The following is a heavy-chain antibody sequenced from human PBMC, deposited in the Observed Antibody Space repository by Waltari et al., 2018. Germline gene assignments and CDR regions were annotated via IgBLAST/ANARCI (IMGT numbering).Heavy chain of an antibody. CDR1: GGSFSTDY. CDR2: GNHSGST. CDR3: ARRIAWYYSSGSYHDY. V-gene: IGHV4-34*01. Sequence: QVQLQQWGAGLLKPSETLSLTCAVYGGSFSTDYWSWIRQPPGKGLGWIWEGNHSGSTDHNPSLKSRVTMSADTSKSQFSLKLRSVTAADTAVYYCARRIAWYYSSGSYHDYWGQGTLVTVSS. D-gene: IGHD3-10*01. J-gene: IGHJ4*02.